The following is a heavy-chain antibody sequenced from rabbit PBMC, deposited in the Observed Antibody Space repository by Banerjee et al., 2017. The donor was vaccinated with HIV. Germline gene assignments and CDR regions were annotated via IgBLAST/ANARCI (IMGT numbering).Heavy chain of an antibody. CDR1: GFSFSNKYV. CDR3: ARGDDGDPSDGNALSL. J-gene: IGHJ4*01. D-gene: IGHD6-1*01. CDR2: INTSTGNT. Sequence: QSLEESGGGLVKPGASLTLSCKASGFSFSNKYVMCWVRQAPGKGLEWIACINTSTGNTVYASWAKGRFTISKTASTVDLRMTSLTAADTATYFCARGDDGDPSDGNALSLWGPGTLVTVS. V-gene: IGHV1S40*01.